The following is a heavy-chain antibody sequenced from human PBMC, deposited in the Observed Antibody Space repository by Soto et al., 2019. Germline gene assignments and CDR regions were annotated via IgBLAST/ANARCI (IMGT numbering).Heavy chain of an antibody. CDR1: RYSISSGSY. V-gene: IGHV4-38-2*02. CDR3: ANGRSSWYPGIFEY. CDR2: IYHGGTT. Sequence: SETLSLTCTVSRYSISSGSYWARIRQPPGKGPEWIANIYHGGTTFYNPSLKSRVTISVDSSKNQFSLKLSSVTAADTAVYYCANGRSSWYPGIFEYWGQGTLVTLSS. J-gene: IGHJ4*02. D-gene: IGHD6-13*01.